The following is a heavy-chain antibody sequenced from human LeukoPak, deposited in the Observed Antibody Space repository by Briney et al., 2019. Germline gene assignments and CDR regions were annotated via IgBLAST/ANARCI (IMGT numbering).Heavy chain of an antibody. CDR3: VREGLVRRTNFDY. CDR2: INMNGQTT. V-gene: IGHV3-64D*06. J-gene: IGHJ4*02. CDR1: GFTLTSHV. Sequence: GGSLRLSCSASGFTLTSHVIHWVRQAPGKGLQYFSGINMNGQTTYYAGSVKGRFTISRDNSKNTVYLQMNSLTAEDTALYYCVREGLVRRTNFDYWGQGTLVTVSS. D-gene: IGHD6-19*01.